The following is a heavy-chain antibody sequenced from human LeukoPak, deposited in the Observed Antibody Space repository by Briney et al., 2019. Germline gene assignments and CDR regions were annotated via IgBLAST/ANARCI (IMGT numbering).Heavy chain of an antibody. CDR3: ARDLSSSSWYTGDY. D-gene: IGHD6-13*01. V-gene: IGHV3-20*04. CDR1: GFTFDDYG. J-gene: IGHJ4*02. CDR2: INWNGGST. Sequence: GGSLRLSCAASGFTFDDYGMSWVRQAPGKGLEWVSGINWNGGSTGYADSVKGRFTISRDNAKNSLYLQMNSLRAEDTALYYCARDLSSSSWYTGDYWGQGTLVTVSS.